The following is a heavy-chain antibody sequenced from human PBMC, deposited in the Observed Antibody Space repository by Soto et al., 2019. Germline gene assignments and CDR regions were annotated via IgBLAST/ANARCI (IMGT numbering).Heavy chain of an antibody. D-gene: IGHD6-19*01. J-gene: IGHJ3*02. Sequence: PSETLSLTCTVSGGSISSYYWSWIRQPPGKGLEWIGYIYYSGSTNYNPSLKSRVTISVDTSKNQFSLKLSSVTAADTAVYYFARGGSSGSSYRGTRAFDIWGQGTMVTVSS. CDR3: ARGGSSGSSYRGTRAFDI. V-gene: IGHV4-59*01. CDR2: IYYSGST. CDR1: GGSISSYY.